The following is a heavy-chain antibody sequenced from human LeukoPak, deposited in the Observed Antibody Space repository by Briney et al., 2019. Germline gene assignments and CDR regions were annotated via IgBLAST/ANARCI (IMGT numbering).Heavy chain of an antibody. J-gene: IGHJ3*02. CDR3: VRLYLEVVPAAIPEAFDI. CDR2: IIPIFGTA. CDR1: GGTFSSYA. D-gene: IGHD2-2*01. V-gene: IGHV1-69*05. Sequence: SVKVSCKASGGTFSSYAISWVRQAPGQGLEWMGGIIPIFGTANYAQKFQGRVTITTDESTSTAYMELSSLRSEDTAVYYCVRLYLEVVPAAIPEAFDIWGQGTMVTVSS.